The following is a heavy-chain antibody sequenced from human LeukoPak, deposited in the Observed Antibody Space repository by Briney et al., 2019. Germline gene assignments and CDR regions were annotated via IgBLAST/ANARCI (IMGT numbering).Heavy chain of an antibody. CDR3: ARRQPWGRDGYHGGFDY. CDR1: GYTFTN. V-gene: IGHV1-46*01. J-gene: IGHJ4*02. D-gene: IGHD5-24*01. CDR2: INPSGGST. Sequence: ASVKVSCKASGYTFTNIHWVRQAPGQGLEWMGIINPSGGSTSYAQKFQGRVTMTRDTSTSTVYMELSSLRSEDTAVYYCARRQPWGRDGYHGGFDYWGQGTLVTVSS.